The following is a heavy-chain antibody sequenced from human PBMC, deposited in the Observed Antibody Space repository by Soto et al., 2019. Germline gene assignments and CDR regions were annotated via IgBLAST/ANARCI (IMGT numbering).Heavy chain of an antibody. D-gene: IGHD1-26*01. CDR3: ARTQLQIVGAIPYYYGMDV. CDR1: GGTFSSYA. V-gene: IGHV1-69*13. CDR2: IIPIFGTA. J-gene: IGHJ6*02. Sequence: SVKVSCKASGGTFSSYAISWVQQAPGQGLEWMGGIIPIFGTANYAQKFQGRVTITADESTSAAYMELSSLRSEDTAVYYCARTQLQIVGAIPYYYGMDVWGQGTTVTVSS.